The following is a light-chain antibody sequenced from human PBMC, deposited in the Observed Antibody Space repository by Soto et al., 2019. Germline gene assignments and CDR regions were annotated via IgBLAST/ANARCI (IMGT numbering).Light chain of an antibody. CDR2: SSD. V-gene: IGLV1-44*01. Sequence: QAALTQPPPPAGAPRQRGTISCSWNGSHIGRNTVKWYRQLPGTAPKLLIGSSDQRPSGVPDRFSGSQSGTSASLAISGLQSEDEADYICAAWDDSLNAWAFGGGTQLTVL. CDR3: AAWDDSLNAWA. CDR1: GSHIGRNT. J-gene: IGLJ3*02.